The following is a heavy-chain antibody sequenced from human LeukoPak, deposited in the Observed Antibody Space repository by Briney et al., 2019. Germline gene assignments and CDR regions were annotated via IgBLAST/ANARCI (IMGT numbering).Heavy chain of an antibody. CDR1: GYTFTGYY. Sequence: ASVRVSCKASGYTFTGYYMHWVRQAPGQGLEWMGWIYPNSGGTNYAQKFQGRVTMTRDTSISTAYMELSRLRSDDTAVYYCARGDTRGAGSYYYYYYMDVWGKGTTVTVSS. CDR2: IYPNSGGT. J-gene: IGHJ6*03. D-gene: IGHD1-14*01. V-gene: IGHV1-2*02. CDR3: ARGDTRGAGSYYYYYYMDV.